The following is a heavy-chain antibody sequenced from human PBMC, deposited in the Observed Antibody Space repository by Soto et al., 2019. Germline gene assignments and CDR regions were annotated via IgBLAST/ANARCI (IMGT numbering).Heavy chain of an antibody. CDR2: ISSKADGGTT. CDR1: GFTFTNAW. J-gene: IGHJ5*02. V-gene: IGHV3-15*07. CDR3: STTDSMPAVTTGTRVAGWS. Sequence: EVQLVESGGGLVKPGGSLRLSCGASGFTFTNAWMNWVRQAPGKGLEWVGRISSKADGGTTDHAAPVKGRFTISRDDSRNTLFLQMNSLKTEDTAVYYCSTTDSMPAVTTGTRVAGWSWGQGTLVTVSS. D-gene: IGHD4-17*01.